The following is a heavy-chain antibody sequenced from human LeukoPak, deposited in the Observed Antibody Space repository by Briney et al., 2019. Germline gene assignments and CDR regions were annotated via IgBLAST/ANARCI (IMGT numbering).Heavy chain of an antibody. D-gene: IGHD4-11*01. CDR3: ARDGGHDYSNYYGMDV. V-gene: IGHV1-18*01. CDR1: GYTFTSYG. J-gene: IGHJ6*02. Sequence: ASVKVSCKASGYTFTSYGISWVRQAPGQGLEWMGWISAYNGNTNYAQKLQGRVTMTTDTSTSTAYMELRRLRSDDTAVYYCARDGGHDYSNYYGMDVWGQGTTVTVSS. CDR2: ISAYNGNT.